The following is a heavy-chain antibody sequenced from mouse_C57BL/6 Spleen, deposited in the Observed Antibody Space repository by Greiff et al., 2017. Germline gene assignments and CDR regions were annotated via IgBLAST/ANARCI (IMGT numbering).Heavy chain of an antibody. CDR2: IDPSDSYT. J-gene: IGHJ2*01. D-gene: IGHD2-4*01. CDR3: ARAVYDYEDY. Sequence: QVHVKQPGAELVKPGASVKLSCKASGYTFTSYWMQWVKQRPGQGLEWIGEIDPSDSYTNYNQKFKGKATLTVDTSSSTAYMQLSSLTSEDSAVYYCARAVYDYEDYWGQGTTLTVSS. V-gene: IGHV1-50*01. CDR1: GYTFTSYW.